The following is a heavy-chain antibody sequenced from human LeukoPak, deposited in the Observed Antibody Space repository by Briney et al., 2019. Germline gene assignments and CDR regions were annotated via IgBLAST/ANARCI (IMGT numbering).Heavy chain of an antibody. CDR1: GFTFSSYA. J-gene: IGHJ4*02. Sequence: GGSLRLSCAASGFTFSSYAMTWVRQAPGKGLEWVSAIGDSGGSTYYADSVKGRFTISRDNSMNTLYLQMNSLKAEDTALYYCAKGRGLVSPDDHWGQGTLVTVSS. D-gene: IGHD6-19*01. CDR2: IGDSGGST. CDR3: AKGRGLVSPDDH. V-gene: IGHV3-23*01.